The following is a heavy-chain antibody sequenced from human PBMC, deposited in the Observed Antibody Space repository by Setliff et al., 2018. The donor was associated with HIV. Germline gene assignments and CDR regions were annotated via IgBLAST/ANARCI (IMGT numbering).Heavy chain of an antibody. CDR3: ARDRETGNNYGTDL. CDR1: GYTFTSYW. D-gene: IGHD5-18*01. CDR2: INPSGGST. J-gene: IGHJ5*02. Sequence: ASVKVSCKASGYTFTSYWIHWLRQAPGQGLEWMGMINPSGGSTSNAEKFQGRLTMTRDSSTSTVYMEPSSLRSEDTAVYYCARDRETGNNYGTDLWGQGTLVTVS. V-gene: IGHV1-46*01.